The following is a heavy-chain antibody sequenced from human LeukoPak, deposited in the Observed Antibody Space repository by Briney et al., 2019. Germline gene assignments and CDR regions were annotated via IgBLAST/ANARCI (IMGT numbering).Heavy chain of an antibody. J-gene: IGHJ4*02. D-gene: IGHD6-19*01. V-gene: IGHV3-23*01. CDR2: ISCSGSGT. Sequence: GGSLRLSCAASGFTFSSYAMSWVRQAPGKGLEWVSAISCSGSGTYYADSVKGRFTFSRDNSKNTLYLQMNSLRAEDTAVYYCAKSVKSSGWYRFFDYWGQGTLVTVSS. CDR1: GFTFSSYA. CDR3: AKSVKSSGWYRFFDY.